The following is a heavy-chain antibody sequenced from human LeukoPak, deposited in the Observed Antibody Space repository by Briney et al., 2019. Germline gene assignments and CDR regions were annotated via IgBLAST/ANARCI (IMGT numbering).Heavy chain of an antibody. D-gene: IGHD3-10*01. CDR3: VRATAAGSGRAFDY. J-gene: IGHJ4*02. CDR2: IHHSKGT. V-gene: IGHV4-34*01. CDR1: GESISDYY. Sequence: SETLSLTCAVYGESISDYYWTWIRQFPGKGLEWIGEIHHSKGTNYNPSLKSRLTMSVDRSKNQFSLKLSSVTAADTAIYYCVRATAAGSGRAFDYWGQGSLVPVSS.